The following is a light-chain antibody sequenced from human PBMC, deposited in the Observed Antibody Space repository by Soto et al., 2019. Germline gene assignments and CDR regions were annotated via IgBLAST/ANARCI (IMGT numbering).Light chain of an antibody. CDR3: RQSATSPRT. CDR1: QTVGNNY. Sequence: EIVLTQSPGTLSLSPGERATLSCRASQTVGNNYLDWYQQKPGQAPRLLIYGASSRATVIPDRFIGSGSGTDFTLTISRLEPEDFAVYYCRQSATSPRTFGQGTKVEIK. CDR2: GAS. J-gene: IGKJ1*01. V-gene: IGKV3-20*01.